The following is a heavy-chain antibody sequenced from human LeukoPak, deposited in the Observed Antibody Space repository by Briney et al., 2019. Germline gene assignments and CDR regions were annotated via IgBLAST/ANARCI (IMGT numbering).Heavy chain of an antibody. J-gene: IGHJ5*02. D-gene: IGHD3-9*01. V-gene: IGHV4-34*01. CDR1: GGSLSGYY. CDR2: INHSGST. CDR3: AFRPLDIYWFDT. Sequence: SETLSLTCAVYGGSLSGYYWSWIRQPPGKGLEWIGEINHSGSTNYNPSLKSRVTISVDTSKNQFSLRLSSVTAADTAVYYCAFRPLDIYWFDTWGQGTLVTVSS.